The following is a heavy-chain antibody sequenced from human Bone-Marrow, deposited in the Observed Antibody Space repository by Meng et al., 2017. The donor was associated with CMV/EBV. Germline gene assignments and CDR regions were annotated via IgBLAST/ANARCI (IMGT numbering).Heavy chain of an antibody. CDR1: KAW. CDR2: IKRKTDGETI. CDR3: TTYLVVGAEIPYYFYGMDV. J-gene: IGHJ6*02. Sequence: KAWMNWVRQAPGKGLEWVGRIKRKTDGETIDYAAPVKGRFTISRDDSKDTLYLQMNSLKSEDTAVYYCTTYLVVGAEIPYYFYGMDVWGQGTTVTVSS. V-gene: IGHV3-15*01. D-gene: IGHD2-15*01.